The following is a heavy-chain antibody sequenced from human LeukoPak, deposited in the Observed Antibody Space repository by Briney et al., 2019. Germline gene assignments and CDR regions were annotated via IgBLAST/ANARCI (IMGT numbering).Heavy chain of an antibody. CDR2: INHSGST. CDR3: ARDLTTVTSLGY. J-gene: IGHJ4*02. V-gene: IGHV4-34*01. D-gene: IGHD4-17*01. Sequence: SETLSLTCAVYGGSFSGYYWSWIRQPPGKGLEWIGEINHSGSTNYNPSLKSRVTISVDTSKNQFSLKLSSVTAADTAVYYCARDLTTVTSLGYWGQGTLVTVSS. CDR1: GGSFSGYY.